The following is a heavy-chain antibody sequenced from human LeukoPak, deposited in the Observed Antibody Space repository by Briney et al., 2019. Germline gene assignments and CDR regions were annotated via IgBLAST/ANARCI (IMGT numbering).Heavy chain of an antibody. Sequence: PGGSLRLFCVASGFTFTDHPMNWVRQAPGKGLEWISSIGGDGIAFYADSVKGRFTASKDDARKSMYLQMNSLRVEDTAVYYCAKDRANWAIDDWGQGTQVTVSS. CDR2: IGGDGIA. D-gene: IGHD3-16*01. CDR1: GFTFTDHP. V-gene: IGHV3-69-1*01. CDR3: AKDRANWAIDD. J-gene: IGHJ4*02.